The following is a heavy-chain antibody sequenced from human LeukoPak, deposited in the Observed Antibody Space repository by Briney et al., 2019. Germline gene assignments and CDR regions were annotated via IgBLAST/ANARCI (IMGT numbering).Heavy chain of an antibody. CDR3: ASPGGNGGNSDVDY. Sequence: PSETLSLTCTVSGGSISSHYWSWIRQPPGKGLEWIGYIYYTGTTNYNPSLKSRVTISLDTSKSQFSLKLRSVTAADTAVYYCASPGGNGGNSDVDYWGQGTLVTVFS. CDR2: IYYTGTT. D-gene: IGHD4-23*01. J-gene: IGHJ4*02. V-gene: IGHV4-59*11. CDR1: GGSISSHY.